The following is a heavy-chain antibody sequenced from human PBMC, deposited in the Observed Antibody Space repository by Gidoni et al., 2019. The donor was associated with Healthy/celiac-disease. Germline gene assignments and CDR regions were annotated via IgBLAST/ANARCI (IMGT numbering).Heavy chain of an antibody. CDR1: GFTFSSYA. V-gene: IGHV3-23*01. CDR3: AKDLLLWFGELPVSFDY. J-gene: IGHJ4*02. CDR2: ISGSGGST. Sequence: EVQLLESGGGLVQPGGSLRLSCAASGFTFSSYAMSWVRQAPGKGLEWVAAISGSGGSTYYADSVKGRFTISRDNSKNTLYLLMNSLRAEDTAVYYCAKDLLLWFGELPVSFDYWGQGTLVTVSS. D-gene: IGHD3-10*01.